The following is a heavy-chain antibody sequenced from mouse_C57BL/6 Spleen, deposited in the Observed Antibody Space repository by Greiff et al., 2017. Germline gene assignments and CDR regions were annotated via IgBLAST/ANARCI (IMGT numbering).Heavy chain of an antibody. D-gene: IGHD1-1*01. Sequence: EVKLMESVAELVRPGASVKLSCTASGFNIKNTYMHWVKQRPEHGLEWIGRIDPANGNTKYAPKFPSKATITADTSSNTAYLQLSSLTSEETAIYYCARTITTVVPDYWVQGTTLTVSS. CDR1: GFNIKNTY. V-gene: IGHV14-3*01. CDR3: ARTITTVVPDY. J-gene: IGHJ2*01. CDR2: IDPANGNT.